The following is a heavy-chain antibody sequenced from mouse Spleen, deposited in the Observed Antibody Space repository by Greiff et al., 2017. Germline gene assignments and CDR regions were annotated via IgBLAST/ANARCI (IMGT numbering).Heavy chain of an antibody. J-gene: IGHJ4*01. Sequence: DVMLVESGGDLVKPGGSLKLSCAASGFTFSSYGMSWVRQTPDKRLEWVATISSGGSYTYYPDSVKGRFTISRDNAKNTLYLQMSSLKSEDTAMYYCARHAGTSYAMDYWGQGTSVTVSS. CDR2: ISSGGSYT. V-gene: IGHV5-6*02. CDR1: GFTFSSYG. CDR3: ARHAGTSYAMDY. D-gene: IGHD4-1*01.